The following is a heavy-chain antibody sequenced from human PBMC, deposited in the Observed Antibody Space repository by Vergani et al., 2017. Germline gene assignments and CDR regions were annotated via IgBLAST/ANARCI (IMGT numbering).Heavy chain of an antibody. CDR3: ARLDGYSGYDLLWFDP. V-gene: IGHV1-2*02. J-gene: IGHJ5*02. D-gene: IGHD5-12*01. CDR2: INPNSGGT. Sequence: QVQLVQSGAEVKKPGASVKVSCKASGYTFTGYYMHWVRQAPGQGLEWMGWINPNSGGTNYAQKFQGRVTMTRDTSISTAYMELSRLRSDDTAVYYCARLDGYSGYDLLWFDPWGQGTLVTVSS. CDR1: GYTFTGYY.